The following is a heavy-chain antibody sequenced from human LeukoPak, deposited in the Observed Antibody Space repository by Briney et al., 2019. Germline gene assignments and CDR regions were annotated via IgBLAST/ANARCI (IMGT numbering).Heavy chain of an antibody. CDR3: ARENGDFLDAFDI. V-gene: IGHV1-46*01. CDR2: INPSGGST. Sequence: ASVKVSCKASGYTFTSYYMHWVRQAPGQGLEWMGIINPSGGSTSYAQKFQGRVTMTRDMSTSTVYMELRSLRSDDTAVYYCARENGDFLDAFDIWGQGTMVTVSS. CDR1: GYTFTSYY. D-gene: IGHD4-17*01. J-gene: IGHJ3*02.